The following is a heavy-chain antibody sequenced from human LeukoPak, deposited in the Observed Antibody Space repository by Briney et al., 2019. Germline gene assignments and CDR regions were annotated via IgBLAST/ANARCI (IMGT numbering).Heavy chain of an antibody. CDR2: IYSGGST. Sequence: GGSLRLSCAASGFAVSSNYMSWVRQAPGKGLEWVSVIYSGGSTYYADSVKGRFTISRDNSKNTLPLQMNSLRADDTALYYCARSYSDNWYCFGYWGQGTLVTVSS. CDR1: GFAVSSNY. CDR3: ARSYSDNWYCFGY. J-gene: IGHJ4*02. V-gene: IGHV3-53*01. D-gene: IGHD1-1*01.